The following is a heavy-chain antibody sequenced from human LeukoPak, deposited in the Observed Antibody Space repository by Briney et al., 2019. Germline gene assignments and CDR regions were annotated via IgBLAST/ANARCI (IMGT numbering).Heavy chain of an antibody. CDR2: ISGSGGST. Sequence: GGSLRLSCAASGFTFSSYAMSWVRQAPGKGQEWVSAISGSGGSTYYADSVKGRFTISRDNSKNTLYLQMNSLRAEDTAVYYCAKGDRGSGWYIDYYWGQGTLVTVSS. D-gene: IGHD6-19*01. J-gene: IGHJ4*02. V-gene: IGHV3-23*01. CDR1: GFTFSSYA. CDR3: AKGDRGSGWYIDYY.